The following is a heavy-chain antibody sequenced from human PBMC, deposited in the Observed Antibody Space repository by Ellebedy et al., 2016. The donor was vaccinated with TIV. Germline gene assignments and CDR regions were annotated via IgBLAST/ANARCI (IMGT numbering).Heavy chain of an antibody. V-gene: IGHV7-4-1*02. J-gene: IGHJ3*02. CDR1: GYTFASYG. Sequence: AASVKVSCKASGYTFASYGVNWVRQAPGQGLEWMGWINTNSGNPTYAKAFTGRIVFSLATSVSTAYLQISSLRAEDSAVYYCARTGIWGNAFDIWGQGTMVTVSS. CDR3: ARTGIWGNAFDI. CDR2: INTNSGNP. D-gene: IGHD7-27*01.